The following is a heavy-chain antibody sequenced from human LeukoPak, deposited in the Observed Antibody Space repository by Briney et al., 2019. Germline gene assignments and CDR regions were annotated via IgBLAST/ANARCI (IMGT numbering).Heavy chain of an antibody. D-gene: IGHD6-25*01. CDR3: ARRLAATGLDY. CDR1: GYTFTSYW. CDR2: IFPGDSDT. Sequence: GESLKISCKGSGYTFTSYWIGWVRQKPGKGLEWMGIIFPGDSDTRYSPSFQGQVTISADKSISTAYLQWSSLKASDPAMYYCARRLAATGLDYWGQGTLVTVSS. V-gene: IGHV5-51*01. J-gene: IGHJ4*02.